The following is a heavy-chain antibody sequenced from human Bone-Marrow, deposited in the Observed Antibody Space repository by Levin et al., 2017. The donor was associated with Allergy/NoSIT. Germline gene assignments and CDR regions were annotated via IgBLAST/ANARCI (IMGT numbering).Heavy chain of an antibody. CDR2: VYYSGST. D-gene: IGHD2/OR15-2a*01. CDR1: GSGSISTSSYF. J-gene: IGHJ4*02. CDR3: ARLYCNDPNAYSSWQSMVQHYFDH. Sequence: SETLSLTCTVSGSGSISTSSYFWGWIRQPPGKGLEYIGNVYYSGSTYYNPSFKGRVTISVDTAKNQFSLELRSLTAADTAVYYFARLYCNDPNAYSSWQSMVQHYFDHWGQGTPVTVSS. V-gene: IGHV4-39*07.